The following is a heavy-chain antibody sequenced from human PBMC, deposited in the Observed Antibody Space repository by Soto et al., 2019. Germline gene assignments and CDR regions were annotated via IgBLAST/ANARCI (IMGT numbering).Heavy chain of an antibody. CDR2: ISGSGGIT. V-gene: IGHV3-23*01. J-gene: IGHJ4*02. Sequence: EVQLLESGGGLVQPGGSLILSCAASGFTFSSYAMSWVRQAPGKGLEWVSAISGSGGITYYADSVKGRFTISRDNSKNTLYLQMNSLRAEDTAVYYCEKENGYSSSWFEFDYWGQGTLVTVSS. D-gene: IGHD6-13*01. CDR3: EKENGYSSSWFEFDY. CDR1: GFTFSSYA.